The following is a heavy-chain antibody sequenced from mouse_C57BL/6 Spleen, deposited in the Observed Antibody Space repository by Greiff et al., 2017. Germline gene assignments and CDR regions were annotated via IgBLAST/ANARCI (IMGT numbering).Heavy chain of an antibody. CDR2: IHPNSGST. V-gene: IGHV1-64*01. J-gene: IGHJ4*01. D-gene: IGHD2-5*01. Sequence: QVQLQQPGAELVKPGASVKLSCKASGYTFTSYWMHWVKQRPGQGLEWIGMIHPNSGSTNYNEKFKSKATLTVDKSSSTAYMQLSSLASEDSAVYYCARSSNYYAMDYWGQGTSVTVSS. CDR1: GYTFTSYW. CDR3: ARSSNYYAMDY.